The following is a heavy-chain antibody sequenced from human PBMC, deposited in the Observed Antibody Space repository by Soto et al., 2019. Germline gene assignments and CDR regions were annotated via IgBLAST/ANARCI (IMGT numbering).Heavy chain of an antibody. V-gene: IGHV1-3*01. Sequence: QVQLVQSGAEVKKPGASVKVSCKASGYTFTSYAMHWVRRAPGQRLEWMGWINAGNGNTKYSQKFQGRVTITRDTSASTAYMELSSLRSEDTAVYYCARESGAWYGPFYYYYMDVWGKGTTVTVSS. CDR3: ARESGAWYGPFYYYYMDV. D-gene: IGHD2-15*01. J-gene: IGHJ6*03. CDR1: GYTFTSYA. CDR2: INAGNGNT.